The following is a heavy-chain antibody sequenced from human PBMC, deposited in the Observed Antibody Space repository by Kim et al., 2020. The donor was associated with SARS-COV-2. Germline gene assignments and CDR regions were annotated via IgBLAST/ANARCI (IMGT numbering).Heavy chain of an antibody. CDR2: ISAYNGNT. Sequence: ASVKVSCKASGYTFTSYGISWVRQAPGQGLEWMGWISAYNGNTNYAQKLQGRVTMTTDTSTSTAYMELRSLRSDDTAVYYCARDSPVAATNWFDPWGQGTLVTVSS. J-gene: IGHJ5*02. CDR1: GYTFTSYG. V-gene: IGHV1-18*01. CDR3: ARDSPVAATNWFDP. D-gene: IGHD6-19*01.